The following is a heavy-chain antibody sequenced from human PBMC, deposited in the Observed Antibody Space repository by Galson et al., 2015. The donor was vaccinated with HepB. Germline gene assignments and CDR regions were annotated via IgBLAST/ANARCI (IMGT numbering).Heavy chain of an antibody. D-gene: IGHD4-17*01. Sequence: SVKVSCKASGYTFTSYYMHWVRQAPGQGLEWMGIINPSGGSTSYAQKFQGRVTMTRDTSTSTVYMELSSLRSEDTAVYYCARVGNYGDYRDYYYYGMDVWGQGTTVTVSS. J-gene: IGHJ6*02. CDR1: GYTFTSYY. CDR3: ARVGNYGDYRDYYYYGMDV. V-gene: IGHV1-46*03. CDR2: INPSGGST.